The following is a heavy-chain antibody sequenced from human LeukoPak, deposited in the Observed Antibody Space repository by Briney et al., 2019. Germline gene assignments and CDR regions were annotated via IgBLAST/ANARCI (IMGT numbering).Heavy chain of an antibody. Sequence: GASVKVSCKASGYTFTGYYMHWVRQAPGQGLEWMGGIIPSFGTANYAQKFQGRVTITADESTSTAYMELSSLRSEDTALYYCARELGCSTTSYFSPPGGWFDPWGQGTLVTVSS. V-gene: IGHV1-69*13. D-gene: IGHD2-2*01. CDR3: ARELGCSTTSYFSPPGGWFDP. CDR1: GYTFTGYY. CDR2: IIPSFGTA. J-gene: IGHJ5*02.